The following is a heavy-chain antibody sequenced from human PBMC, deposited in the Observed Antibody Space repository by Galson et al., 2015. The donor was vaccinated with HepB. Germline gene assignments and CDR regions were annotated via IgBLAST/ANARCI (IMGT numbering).Heavy chain of an antibody. CDR3: ARDVCSSTSCYASQNNWFDP. V-gene: IGHV1-69*10. D-gene: IGHD2-2*01. CDR2: IIPIFGIA. Sequence: SVKVSCKASGGTFSSYAISWVRQAPGQGLEWMGGIIPIFGIANYAQKFQGRVTITADKSTSTAYMELSSLRSEDTAVYYCARDVCSSTSCYASQNNWFDPWGQGTLVTVSS. J-gene: IGHJ5*02. CDR1: GGTFSSYA.